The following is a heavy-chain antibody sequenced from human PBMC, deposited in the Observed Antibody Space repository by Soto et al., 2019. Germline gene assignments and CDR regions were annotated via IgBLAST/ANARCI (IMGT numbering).Heavy chain of an antibody. CDR2: IYYSGST. Sequence: SETLSLTCTVSGGSISSYYWSWIRQPPGKGLEWIGYIYYSGSTNYNPSLKSRVTISVDTSKNQFSLKLSSVTAADTAVYYCARASSYYYDSGRNYGMDVWGQGTTVTVSS. CDR1: GGSISSYY. V-gene: IGHV4-59*12. D-gene: IGHD3-10*01. J-gene: IGHJ6*02. CDR3: ARASSYYYDSGRNYGMDV.